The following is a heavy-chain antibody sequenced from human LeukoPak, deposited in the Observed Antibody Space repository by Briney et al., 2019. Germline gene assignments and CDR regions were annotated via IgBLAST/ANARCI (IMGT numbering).Heavy chain of an antibody. CDR1: GFTFSDYY. J-gene: IGHJ4*02. Sequence: PGGSLRLSCAASGFTFSDYYMSWIRQAPGKGLEWVSYINSSGSTIYYADSVKGRFTISRDNAKNSLYLQMNSLRAEDTAVYYCARDHYYDFWSGYYQSFDYWGQGTLVTVSS. D-gene: IGHD3-3*01. V-gene: IGHV3-11*01. CDR2: INSSGSTI. CDR3: ARDHYYDFWSGYYQSFDY.